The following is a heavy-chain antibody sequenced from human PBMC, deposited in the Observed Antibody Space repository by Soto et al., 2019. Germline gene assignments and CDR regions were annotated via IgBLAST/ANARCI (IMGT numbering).Heavy chain of an antibody. V-gene: IGHV3-13*01. J-gene: IGHJ3*02. CDR1: GFTFSSYD. CDR3: ARDRAYGRGTFDI. D-gene: IGHD3-16*01. Sequence: GGSLRLSCAASGFTFSSYDMHWVRQATGKGLEWVLAIGTAGDTYYPGSVKGRFTISRENAKNSLYLQMNSLRAEDTAVYYCARDRAYGRGTFDIWGQGTMVTVSS. CDR2: IGTAGDT.